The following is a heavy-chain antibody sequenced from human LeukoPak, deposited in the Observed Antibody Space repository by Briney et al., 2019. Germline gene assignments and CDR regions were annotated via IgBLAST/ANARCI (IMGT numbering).Heavy chain of an antibody. D-gene: IGHD1-26*01. CDR2: IKEGGSET. J-gene: IGHJ4*02. V-gene: IGHV3-7*04. CDR1: GFTFESYW. CDR3: SRGGSRGSFDN. Sequence: GGSLRLSCAASGFTFESYWMHWVRQAPGKGLEWVAHIKEGGSETYYVDSVKGRFTISRDNAKSSLYLQMNSLRAEDTAMYYCSRGGSRGSFDNWGQGALVTVSS.